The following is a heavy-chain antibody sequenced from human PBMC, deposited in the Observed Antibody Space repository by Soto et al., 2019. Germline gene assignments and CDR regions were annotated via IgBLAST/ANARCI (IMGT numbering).Heavy chain of an antibody. D-gene: IGHD3-3*01. CDR3: VRGQVLRFLEWYFDL. V-gene: IGHV3-48*02. CDR2: ISSRSTTI. Sequence: GGSLRLSCAASGFTFSNYNMNWVRQAPGKGLEWVSNISSRSTTIYYADSVKGRFTISRDNAKNSLYLHMNSLRDEDTAIYYCVRGQVLRFLEWYFDLWGRGTLVTVSS. J-gene: IGHJ2*01. CDR1: GFTFSNYN.